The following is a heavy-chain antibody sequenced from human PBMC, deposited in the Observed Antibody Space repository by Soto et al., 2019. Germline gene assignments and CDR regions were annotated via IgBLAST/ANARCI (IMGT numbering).Heavy chain of an antibody. V-gene: IGHV3-30*18. Sequence: GGSLRLSCAASGFTFGSYGMHWVRQAPGKGLEWVAGISYDGSKKYYGESVKGRFTISSDNSKNTLYLQMNSLRVEDTAVYYCAKAIENYSTGYYKPFYYFGVDVWGQGTTVTVS. CDR2: ISYDGSKK. D-gene: IGHD3-22*01. J-gene: IGHJ6*02. CDR3: AKAIENYSTGYYKPFYYFGVDV. CDR1: GFTFGSYG.